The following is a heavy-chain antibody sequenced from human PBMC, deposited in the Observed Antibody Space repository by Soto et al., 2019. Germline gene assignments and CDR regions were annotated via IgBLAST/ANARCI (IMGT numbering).Heavy chain of an antibody. CDR1: GGSFSNYA. CDR2: ITPMFGIA. V-gene: IGHV1-69*01. Sequence: QVHLVQSGAEVKKTGSSVRVSCKASGGSFSNYAVTWVRQAPGQRLEWMGGITPMFGIANYAQKFQGRVTLTADESTGTAYMELSSLRADDTATYYCASDRHHSGFEDWGQGTLGTVSS. J-gene: IGHJ4*02. CDR3: ASDRHHSGFED.